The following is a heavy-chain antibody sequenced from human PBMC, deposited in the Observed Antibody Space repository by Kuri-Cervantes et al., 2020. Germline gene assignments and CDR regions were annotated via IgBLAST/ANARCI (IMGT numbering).Heavy chain of an antibody. CDR3: ARSDIVVVPAAISLDY. CDR2: IWYDGSNK. Sequence: GGSLRLSCAASGFSFSSYGMSWVRQAPGKGLAWVAVIWYDGSNKYYADSVKGRFTISRDNSKNTLYLQMNSLRAEDTAVYYCARSDIVVVPAAISLDYWGQGTLVTVSS. D-gene: IGHD2-2*01. CDR1: GFSFSSYG. V-gene: IGHV3-33*08. J-gene: IGHJ4*02.